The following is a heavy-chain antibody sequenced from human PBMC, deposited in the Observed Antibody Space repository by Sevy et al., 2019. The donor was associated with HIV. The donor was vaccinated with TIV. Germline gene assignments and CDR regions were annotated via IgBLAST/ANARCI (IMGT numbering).Heavy chain of an antibody. Sequence: SETLSLTCTVSGGSISSSSYYWGWIRQPPGKGLEWIGSIYYSGSTYYNPSLKSRVTISVDTSKNQFSLKRSSVTAADTAVYYCASSVGYCSSTSCYSSNWFDPWGQGTLVTVSS. CDR2: IYYSGST. V-gene: IGHV4-39*01. J-gene: IGHJ5*02. CDR3: ASSVGYCSSTSCYSSNWFDP. D-gene: IGHD2-2*01. CDR1: GGSISSSSYY.